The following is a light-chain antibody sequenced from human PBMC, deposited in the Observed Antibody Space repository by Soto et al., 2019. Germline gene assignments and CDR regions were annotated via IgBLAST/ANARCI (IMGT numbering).Light chain of an antibody. CDR1: QSFSSNY. V-gene: IGKV3-20*01. CDR3: QQCGSSPLT. J-gene: IGKJ4*01. CDR2: GAS. Sequence: EIVLTQSPGTLSLSPGERATLSCSASQSFSSNYLAWYQQKPGQAPRLLIYGASKRASGIPDRFSGSGSGTDFTLTISRLEPEDFAVYYCQQCGSSPLTFGGGTKVEIK.